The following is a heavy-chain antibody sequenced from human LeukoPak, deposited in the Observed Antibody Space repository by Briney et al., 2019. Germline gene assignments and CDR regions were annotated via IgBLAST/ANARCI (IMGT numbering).Heavy chain of an antibody. Sequence: KPSETLSLTCAVSGYSISSGYYWGWIRQPPGKGLEWIGSIYHSGSTYYNPSLKSRVTISVDTSKYQFSLKLSSVTAADTAVYYCARVKDSSGYYSWGYWGQGTLVTVSS. V-gene: IGHV4-38-2*01. CDR1: GYSISSGYY. CDR2: IYHSGST. J-gene: IGHJ4*02. D-gene: IGHD3-22*01. CDR3: ARVKDSSGYYSWGY.